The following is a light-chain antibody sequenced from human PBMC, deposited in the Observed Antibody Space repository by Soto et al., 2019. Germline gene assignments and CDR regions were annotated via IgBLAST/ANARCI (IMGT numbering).Light chain of an antibody. CDR2: RNN. Sequence: QSVLTQPPSASGTPGQRVTISCSGSSSTIGSNYVYWYQQLPGTAPKLLIYRNNQRPSGVPDRFSGSKSGTSASLAISGLRSEDEADYYCAAWDDSLSGNVFGTGTKVTVL. V-gene: IGLV1-47*01. CDR3: AAWDDSLSGNV. J-gene: IGLJ1*01. CDR1: SSTIGSNY.